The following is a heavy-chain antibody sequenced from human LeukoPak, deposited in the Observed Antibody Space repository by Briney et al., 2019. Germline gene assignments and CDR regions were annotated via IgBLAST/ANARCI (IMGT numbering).Heavy chain of an antibody. Sequence: SETLSLTCTVSGGSISSYYWSWIRQPPGKGLEWIGYIYYSGSTYYNPSLKSRVTISVDTSKNQFSLKLSSVTAADTAVYYCAREYYYDSSGYYQTGIDIWGQGTMVTVSS. CDR3: AREYYYDSSGYYQTGIDI. J-gene: IGHJ3*02. V-gene: IGHV4-59*12. CDR1: GGSISSYY. CDR2: IYYSGST. D-gene: IGHD3-22*01.